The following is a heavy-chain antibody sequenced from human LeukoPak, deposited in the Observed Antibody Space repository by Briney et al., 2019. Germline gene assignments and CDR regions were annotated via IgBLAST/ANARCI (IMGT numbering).Heavy chain of an antibody. V-gene: IGHV3-48*04. CDR1: GFTVIGYS. D-gene: IGHD6-13*01. CDR2: ISSSSSPI. J-gene: IGHJ3*02. CDR3: AKGRGIADDAFDI. Sequence: GGSLRLSWAALGFTVIGYSMSGGREAPGKGLGWASYISSSSSPIPYADSAKGRFTTSRDNAKNPLYLQTNSPRAEDTAVYYSAKGRGIADDAFDIWGQGTMVTVSS.